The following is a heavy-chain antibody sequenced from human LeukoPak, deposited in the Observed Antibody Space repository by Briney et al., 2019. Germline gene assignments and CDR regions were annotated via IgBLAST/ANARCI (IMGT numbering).Heavy chain of an antibody. CDR3: ASTRDSGGWLGYDY. Sequence: GGSQRLSCAASGFTFSSYWMHWVRQAPGKGLVWVSRINTDGSITNYADSVKGRFTISRDNAKNTLYLQMNSLRVEDTAVYYCASTRDSGGWLGYDYWGQRTLATVSS. V-gene: IGHV3-74*01. CDR1: GFTFSSYW. D-gene: IGHD2-15*01. CDR2: INTDGSIT. J-gene: IGHJ4*01.